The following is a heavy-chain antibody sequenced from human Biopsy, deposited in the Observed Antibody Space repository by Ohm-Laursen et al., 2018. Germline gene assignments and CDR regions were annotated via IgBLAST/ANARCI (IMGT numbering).Heavy chain of an antibody. CDR2: VTTTSSYI. D-gene: IGHD3-3*01. J-gene: IGHJ6*02. Sequence: GSLRLSCSASGFDFSDYSMSWVRQAPGKGLEWVSSVTTTSSYIYYADSVKGRFTISRDNAKNSLYLQMNSLRAEDTAVYYCARNMDLWSGTYYYYGMDVWGQGTTVTVSS. V-gene: IGHV3-21*01. CDR1: GFDFSDYS. CDR3: ARNMDLWSGTYYYYGMDV.